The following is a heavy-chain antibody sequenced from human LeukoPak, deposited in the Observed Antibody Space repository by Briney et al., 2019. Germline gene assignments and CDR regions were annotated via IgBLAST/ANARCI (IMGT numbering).Heavy chain of an antibody. D-gene: IGHD1-14*01. CDR1: GGSISSGSYY. CDR2: IYYSGGT. V-gene: IGHV4-61*02. CDR3: ARGNPNDDAFDI. Sequence: SQTLSLTCTVSGGSISSGSYYWSWIRQPAGKGLEWIGRIYYSGGTNYNPSLESRVTMSVDTSKNQFSLRLSSVTAADTAVYYCARGNPNDDAFDIWGQGTMVTVSS. J-gene: IGHJ3*02.